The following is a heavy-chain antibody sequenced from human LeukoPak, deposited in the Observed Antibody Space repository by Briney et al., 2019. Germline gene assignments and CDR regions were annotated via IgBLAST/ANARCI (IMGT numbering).Heavy chain of an antibody. CDR3: ARDIDSSGLDAFDI. J-gene: IGHJ3*02. Sequence: GGSLRLSCAASGFPFNSYEMNWVRQAPGKGLEWVSYITSSGSTVYYADSVKGRFTISRDNAKKSLYLQMNRLRAEDTAVYYCARDIDSSGLDAFDIWGQGTMVTVSS. CDR2: ITSSGSTV. D-gene: IGHD3-22*01. V-gene: IGHV3-48*03. CDR1: GFPFNSYE.